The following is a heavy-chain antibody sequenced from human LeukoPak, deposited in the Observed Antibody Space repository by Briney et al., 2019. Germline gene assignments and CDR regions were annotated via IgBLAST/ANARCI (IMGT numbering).Heavy chain of an antibody. V-gene: IGHV1-2*02. CDR2: INPNSGGT. D-gene: IGHD2-2*01. J-gene: IGHJ4*02. Sequence: ASVKVSCKASGYTFTGYYMHWVRQAPGQGLEWMGWINPNSGGTNYAQKFQDRVTMTRDTSISTAYMELSRLRSDDTAVYYCARGGVVPAALLSYDYWGQGTLVTVSS. CDR1: GYTFTGYY. CDR3: ARGGVVPAALLSYDY.